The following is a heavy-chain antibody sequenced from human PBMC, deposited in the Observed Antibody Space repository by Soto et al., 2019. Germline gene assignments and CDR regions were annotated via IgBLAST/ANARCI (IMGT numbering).Heavy chain of an antibody. CDR3: ASGPVYNFWSGYSYEFDY. CDR1: GGSISSSSYY. D-gene: IGHD3-3*01. J-gene: IGHJ4*02. V-gene: IGHV4-39*01. CDR2: IYYSGST. Sequence: QLQLQESGPGLVKPSETLSLTCTVSGGSISSSSYYWGWIRQPPGKGLEWIGSIYYSGSTFYHPSRKIRVSISVDTSKNEFSRKLSSVTAADTGVYYCASGPVYNFWSGYSYEFDYWGQGTLVTVSS.